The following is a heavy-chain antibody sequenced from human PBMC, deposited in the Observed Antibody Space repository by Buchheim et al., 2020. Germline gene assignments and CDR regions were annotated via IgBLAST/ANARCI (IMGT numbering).Heavy chain of an antibody. J-gene: IGHJ6*02. D-gene: IGHD1-26*01. Sequence: QVQLVESGGGVVQPGRSLRLSCAASGFTFSSYGMHWVRQAPGKGLEWVAVISYDGSNKYYADSVKGRFTISSDNSKNTLYLQMNSLRAEDTAVYYCAKDLRWELVDYYYYGMDVWGQGTT. V-gene: IGHV3-30*18. CDR1: GFTFSSYG. CDR2: ISYDGSNK. CDR3: AKDLRWELVDYYYYGMDV.